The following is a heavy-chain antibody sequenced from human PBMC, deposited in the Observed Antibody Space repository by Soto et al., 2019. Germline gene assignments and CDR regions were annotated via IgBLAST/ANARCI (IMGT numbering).Heavy chain of an antibody. CDR2: IYYSGST. D-gene: IGHD2-2*01. J-gene: IGHJ2*01. CDR1: GGSISSYY. CDR3: ARHWGGVPAAPSRIPEWYFDL. V-gene: IGHV4-59*08. Sequence: SETLSLTCTVSGGSISSYYWSWIRQPPGKGLEWIGYIYYSGSTNYNPSLKSRVTISVDTSKNKFSLKLSSVTAADTAVYYCARHWGGVPAAPSRIPEWYFDLWGRGTLVTVSS.